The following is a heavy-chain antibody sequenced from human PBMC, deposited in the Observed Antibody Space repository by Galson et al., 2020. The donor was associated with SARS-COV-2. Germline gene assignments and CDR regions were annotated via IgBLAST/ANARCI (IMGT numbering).Heavy chain of an antibody. CDR2: ISGGGSTI. V-gene: IGHV3-48*03. J-gene: IGHJ4*02. D-gene: IGHD3-22*01. CDR3: AREADSSGYNSFDF. Sequence: GESLKISCVASGFTFSNHEMNWVRQAPGKGLEWVSYISGGGSTIYYADSVKGRFTISRDNAKNSLYLQMNSLRAEDTAVYYCAREADSSGYNSFDFWGQGALVTVSS. CDR1: GFTFSNHE.